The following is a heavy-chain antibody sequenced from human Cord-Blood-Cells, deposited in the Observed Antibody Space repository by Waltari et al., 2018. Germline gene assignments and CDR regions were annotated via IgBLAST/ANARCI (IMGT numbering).Heavy chain of an antibody. D-gene: IGHD3-9*01. CDR2: IYYSGST. CDR3: ARQRSYYDILTGYYAFDI. CDR1: GGSISSSSYY. Sequence: QLQLQESGPGLVKPSETLSLTCTVSGGSISSSSYYWGWIRQPPGKGLEWIGSIYYSGSTYNNPSLKSRVTISVDTSKNQFSLKLSSVTAADTAVYYCARQRSYYDILTGYYAFDIWGQGTMVTVSS. V-gene: IGHV4-39*01. J-gene: IGHJ3*02.